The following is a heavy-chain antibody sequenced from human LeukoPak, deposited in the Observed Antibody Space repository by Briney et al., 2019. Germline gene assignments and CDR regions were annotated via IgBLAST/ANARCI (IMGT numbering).Heavy chain of an antibody. Sequence: LETLSLTCGVSGGSISSTNWWRWVRQPPGQGLEWIGEISLSGQTNFNPSLNGRVTMSLDESRNQLSLTLTSVTAADTAIYYCSSESGAFCPFGYWGQGTLLIVPP. CDR3: SSESGAFCPFGY. CDR2: ISLSGQT. J-gene: IGHJ4*02. V-gene: IGHV4/OR15-8*02. D-gene: IGHD1-26*01. CDR1: GGSISSTNW.